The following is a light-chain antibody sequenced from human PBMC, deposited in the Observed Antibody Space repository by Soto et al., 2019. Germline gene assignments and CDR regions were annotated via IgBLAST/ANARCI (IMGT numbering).Light chain of an antibody. CDR2: AAS. V-gene: IGKV1-39*01. CDR3: QQSYSTPYT. Sequence: DIQMTQSPSSLSASVGDRVTITCRASQSISSYLNWYQQKPGKAPKLLIYAASRLQSGVPSRFSGSGSGTDFTLTISSLQPEDVATYYCQQSYSTPYTFGQGTNLEIK. J-gene: IGKJ2*01. CDR1: QSISSY.